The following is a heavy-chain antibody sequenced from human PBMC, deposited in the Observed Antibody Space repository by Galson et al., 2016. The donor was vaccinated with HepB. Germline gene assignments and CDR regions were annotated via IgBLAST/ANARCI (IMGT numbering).Heavy chain of an antibody. V-gene: IGHV3-15*01. CDR2: INSKTDGGSI. CDR1: GFTFTNAW. CDR3: TTPTTGE. J-gene: IGHJ4*02. Sequence: SLRLSCAASGFTFTNAWMSWVRQAPGKGLEWVGRINSKTDGGSIEYAAVVKGRFTISRDDSKNTLYPHMTSLRTDDTAMYYCTTPTTGEWGQGTLVTVS. D-gene: IGHD3-16*01.